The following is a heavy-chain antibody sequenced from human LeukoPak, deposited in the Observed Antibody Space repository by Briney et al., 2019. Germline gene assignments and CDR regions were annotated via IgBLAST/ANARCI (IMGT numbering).Heavy chain of an antibody. D-gene: IGHD3-22*01. CDR3: ARGLVETYYYDSSGLR. V-gene: IGHV3-21*01. J-gene: IGHJ4*02. Sequence: GRSLRLSCAASGFTFSSYSMNWVRQAPGKGLEWVSSISSSSSYIYYADSVKGRFTISRDNAKNSLYLQMNSLRAEDTAVYYCARGLVETYYYDSSGLRWGQGTLVTVS. CDR2: ISSSSSYI. CDR1: GFTFSSYS.